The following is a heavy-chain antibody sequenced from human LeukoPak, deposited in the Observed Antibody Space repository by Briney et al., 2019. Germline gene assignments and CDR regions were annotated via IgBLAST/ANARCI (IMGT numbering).Heavy chain of an antibody. D-gene: IGHD4-23*01. J-gene: IGHJ4*02. CDR1: GYSFTSYW. CDR3: ARHDFPLRGYGGKPLDY. V-gene: IGHV5-51*01. CDR2: IYPGDSDT. Sequence: GESLKISCKGSGYSFTSYWNGWVRQMPGKGLEWMGIIYPGDSDTRYSPSFQGQVTISADKSISTAYLQWSSLKASDTAMYYCARHDFPLRGYGGKPLDYWGQGTLVTVSS.